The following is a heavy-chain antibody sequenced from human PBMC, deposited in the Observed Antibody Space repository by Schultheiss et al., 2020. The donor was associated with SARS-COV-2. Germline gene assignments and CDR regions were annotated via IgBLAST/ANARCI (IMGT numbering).Heavy chain of an antibody. Sequence: SKTLSLTCAVYGGSFSGYYWSWIRQPPGKGLEWIGEINHSGSTNYNPSLKSRVTISVDTSKNQFSLKLSSVTAADTAVYYCARGSYGSAASYYYYYYMDVWGKGTTVTVSS. CDR1: GGSFSGYY. CDR3: ARGSYGSAASYYYYYYMDV. CDR2: INHSGST. V-gene: IGHV4-34*01. D-gene: IGHD3-10*01. J-gene: IGHJ6*03.